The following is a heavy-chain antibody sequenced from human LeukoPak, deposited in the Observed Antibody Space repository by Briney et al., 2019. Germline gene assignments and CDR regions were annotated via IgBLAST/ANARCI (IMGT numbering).Heavy chain of an antibody. D-gene: IGHD4-17*01. Sequence: SETLSLTCTVSGGSISSYYWSWIRQPPGKGLEWIGYIYYSGSTNYNPSLKSRVTISVDTSKNQFSLKLSSVTAADTAVYYCARHRPYYGELGYWGPGTLVTVSS. CDR2: IYYSGST. V-gene: IGHV4-59*08. CDR1: GGSISSYY. CDR3: ARHRPYYGELGY. J-gene: IGHJ4*02.